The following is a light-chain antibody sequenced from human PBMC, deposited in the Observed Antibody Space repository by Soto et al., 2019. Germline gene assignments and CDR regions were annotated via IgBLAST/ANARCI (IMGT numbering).Light chain of an antibody. J-gene: IGKJ2*01. Sequence: EIVMTQSPATLSVSPGERATLSCRASQSVSSSNLAWYQQKPGQAPRLLMYGASSRATGIPDRFSGSGSGTDFTLTISRLEPEDFAVYYCQLYGSSPFTFGQGTKLEIK. CDR2: GAS. V-gene: IGKV3-20*01. CDR1: QSVSSSN. CDR3: QLYGSSPFT.